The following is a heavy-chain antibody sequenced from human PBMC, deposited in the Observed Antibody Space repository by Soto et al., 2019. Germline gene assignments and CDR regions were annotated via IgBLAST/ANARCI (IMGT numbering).Heavy chain of an antibody. CDR3: QCGRAFDI. Sequence: PGGSLRLSCAASGFTFSSYSMNWVRQAPGKGLEWVSYISSSSSTIYYADSVKGRFTISRDNAKNSLYLQMNSLRAEDTAVYYCQCGRAFDIWGQGTMVTVSS. CDR2: ISSSSSTI. CDR1: GFTFSSYS. J-gene: IGHJ3*02. V-gene: IGHV3-48*01. D-gene: IGHD1-26*01.